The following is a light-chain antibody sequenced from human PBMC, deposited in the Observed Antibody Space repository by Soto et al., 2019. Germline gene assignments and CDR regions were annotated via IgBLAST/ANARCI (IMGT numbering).Light chain of an antibody. CDR1: QTISSW. CDR2: NAA. CDR3: QHYNSYSEA. J-gene: IGKJ1*01. Sequence: DIPMTQSPSTLSGSVGDRVTITCRASQTISSWLAWYQQKPGKAPKLLIYNAATLKSGVPSSFSGSGSGTEFTLTISSLQPDDFATYYCQHYNSYSEAFGQGTKVELK. V-gene: IGKV1-5*03.